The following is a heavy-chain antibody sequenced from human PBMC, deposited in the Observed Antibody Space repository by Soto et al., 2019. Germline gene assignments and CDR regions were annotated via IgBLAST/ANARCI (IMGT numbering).Heavy chain of an antibody. D-gene: IGHD2-2*01. Sequence: EVQLLQYGGGLVQPGGSLRLTCAASGFTFSDYAMSWVRQAPGKGLEWASTVSASASNTHYADSVKGRFTISRDNSKNTLFLQMDSLRAEDTALYYCANVPIWCGSSRCYTEGFDYWGQGTLVIVSS. CDR2: VSASASNT. CDR1: GFTFSDYA. CDR3: ANVPIWCGSSRCYTEGFDY. V-gene: IGHV3-23*01. J-gene: IGHJ4*02.